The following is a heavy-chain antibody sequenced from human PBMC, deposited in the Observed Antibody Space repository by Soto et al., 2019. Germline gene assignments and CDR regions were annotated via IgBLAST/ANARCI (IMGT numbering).Heavy chain of an antibody. D-gene: IGHD2-2*01. V-gene: IGHV4-31*03. CDR3: ARAKGKSCSRTSSYVSSYLDY. CDR1: GGSISSGGYY. CDR2: IYYSGST. Sequence: QVQLQESGPGLVKPSQTLSLTCTVSGGSISSGGYYWIWIRQHPGKGLEWIGYIYYSGSTYYNPSLKSRVTISVDTSKNQFSLKLTSVPAADPAVYYCARAKGKSCSRTSSYVSSYLDYWGQGTLVTVSS. J-gene: IGHJ4*02.